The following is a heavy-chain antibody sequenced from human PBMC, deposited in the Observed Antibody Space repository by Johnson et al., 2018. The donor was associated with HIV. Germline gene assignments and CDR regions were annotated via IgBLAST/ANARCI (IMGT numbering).Heavy chain of an antibody. D-gene: IGHD1-1*01. CDR1: GFTFSSYA. CDR2: ISYDGSNK. J-gene: IGHJ3*01. Sequence: QVQLVESGGGVVQPGRSLRLSCAASGFTFSSYAMHWVRQAPGKGLEWVAVISYDGSNKYYADSVKGRFTISRDMSKNTLYLQMNSLRPDDSALYYCAKGEAQEGWIQLQLYAIDVWGQGTMVTVSS. CDR3: AKGEAQEGWIQLQLYAIDV. V-gene: IGHV3-30-3*01.